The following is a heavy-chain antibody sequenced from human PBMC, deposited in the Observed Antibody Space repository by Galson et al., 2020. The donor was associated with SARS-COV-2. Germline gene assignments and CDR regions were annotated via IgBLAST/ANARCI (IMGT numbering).Heavy chain of an antibody. Sequence: ASVKVSCKASGYTFTDYDITWVRQAPGQGLGWMGWITPHNGDTRYAQNLKGRLTLTTDTSTNTAHMELRSLRSDDTAVYYCARDYETDYFNYWGQGSLVTVSS. J-gene: IGHJ4*02. D-gene: IGHD3-16*01. CDR2: ITPHNGDT. CDR1: GYTFTDYD. CDR3: ARDYETDYFNY. V-gene: IGHV1-18*01.